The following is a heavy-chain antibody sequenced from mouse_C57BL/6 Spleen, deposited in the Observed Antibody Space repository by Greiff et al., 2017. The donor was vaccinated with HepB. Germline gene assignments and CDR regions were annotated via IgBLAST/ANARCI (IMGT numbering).Heavy chain of an antibody. V-gene: IGHV5-4*01. CDR2: ISDGGSYT. Sequence: EVQLQQSGGGLVKPGGSLKLSCAASGFTFSSYAMSWVRQTPEKRLEWVATISDGGSYTYYPDNVKGRFTISRDNAKNNLYLQMSHLKSEDTAMYYCARIYSNDWYFDVWGTGTTVTVSS. CDR1: GFTFSSYA. J-gene: IGHJ1*03. D-gene: IGHD2-5*01. CDR3: ARIYSNDWYFDV.